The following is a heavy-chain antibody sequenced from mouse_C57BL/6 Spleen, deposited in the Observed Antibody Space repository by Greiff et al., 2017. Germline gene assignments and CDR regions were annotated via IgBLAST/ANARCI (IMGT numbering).Heavy chain of an antibody. Sequence: EVMLVESGEGLVKPGGSLKLSCAASGFTFSSYAMSWVRQTPEKRLEWVAYISSGGDYIYYADTVKGRFTISRDNARNTLYLQMSSLKSEDTAMYYCTREENDYDKGYYCDYWGQGTTLTVSS. CDR2: ISSGGDYI. CDR3: TREENDYDKGYYCDY. J-gene: IGHJ2*01. D-gene: IGHD2-4*01. CDR1: GFTFSSYA. V-gene: IGHV5-9-1*02.